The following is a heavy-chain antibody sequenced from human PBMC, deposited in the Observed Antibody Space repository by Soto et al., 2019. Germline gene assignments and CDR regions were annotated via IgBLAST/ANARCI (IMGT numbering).Heavy chain of an antibody. Sequence: QLQLQESGPGLVKPSETLSLTCTVSGGSISSSSYYWGWIRQPPGKGLEWIGSIYYSGSTYYNPALHGRVTLPVDTSKNQFSLKLSSLTAADTAVYYCAILTDGIVVVVAAPPPYSFDYWGQGTLVTVSS. CDR1: GGSISSSSYY. J-gene: IGHJ4*02. CDR2: IYYSGST. D-gene: IGHD2-15*01. V-gene: IGHV4-39*01. CDR3: AILTDGIVVVVAAPPPYSFDY.